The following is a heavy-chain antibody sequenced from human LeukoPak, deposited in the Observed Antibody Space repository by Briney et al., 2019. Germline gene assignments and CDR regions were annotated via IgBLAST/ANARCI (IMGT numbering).Heavy chain of an antibody. CDR1: GLIFSTYW. Sequence: GGSLRLSCEVSGLIFSTYWMTWVRQAPGKGLEWVATITRDGSEKYYMDSVKGRFTISRDNAKDSLCLQMNSLRAEDTAVYYCAKEYGSALRHAADYWGQGTLVTVSS. D-gene: IGHD3-10*01. CDR3: AKEYGSALRHAADY. CDR2: ITRDGSEK. J-gene: IGHJ4*02. V-gene: IGHV3-7*05.